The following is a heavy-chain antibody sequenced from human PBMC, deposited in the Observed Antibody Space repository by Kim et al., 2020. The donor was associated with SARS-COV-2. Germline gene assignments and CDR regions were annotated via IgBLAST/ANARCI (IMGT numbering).Heavy chain of an antibody. V-gene: IGHV3-74*03. Sequence: TKYADPVRGRFTISRDNAKNTVYLQMNSLRAEDTAVYYCAREGSSTYDYWGQGTLVTVSS. D-gene: IGHD2-2*01. CDR2: T. CDR3: AREGSSTYDY. J-gene: IGHJ4*02.